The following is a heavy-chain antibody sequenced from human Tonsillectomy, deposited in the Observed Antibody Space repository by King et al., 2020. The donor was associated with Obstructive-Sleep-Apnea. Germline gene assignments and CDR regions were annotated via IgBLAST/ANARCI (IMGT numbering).Heavy chain of an antibody. CDR1: GGTFSSYA. Sequence: QLVQSGAEVKKPGSSVKVSCKASGGTFSSYAISWVRQAPGQGLEWMGGIIPILGIANYAQKFQGRVTITADKSTGTAYIELSSLRSEDTAVYYCARAEWGSGRYYHGMDVWGQGTTVTVSS. CDR3: ARAEWGSGRYYHGMDV. J-gene: IGHJ6*02. V-gene: IGHV1-69*09. CDR2: IIPILGIA. D-gene: IGHD3-10*01.